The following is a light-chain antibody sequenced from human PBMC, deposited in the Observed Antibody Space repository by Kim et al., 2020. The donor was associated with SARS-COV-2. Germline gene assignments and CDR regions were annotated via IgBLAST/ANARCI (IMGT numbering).Light chain of an antibody. V-gene: IGLV2-11*01. Sequence: QSALTQPSSVSGSPGQSVTISCTGTNSDVGAYNFVSWFQQHPGKAPKLIIYHVTKRPSGVPNRFSASKSGNTASLTISGLQAEDEADYYCCSSAGGYTWVFGGGTQLTVL. CDR2: HVT. J-gene: IGLJ3*02. CDR1: NSDVGAYNF. CDR3: CSSAGGYTWV.